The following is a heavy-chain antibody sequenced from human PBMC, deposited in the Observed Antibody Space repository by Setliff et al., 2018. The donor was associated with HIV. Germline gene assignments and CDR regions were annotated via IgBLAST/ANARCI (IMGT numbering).Heavy chain of an antibody. CDR1: GFTFSSYC. D-gene: IGHD6-13*01. CDR3: ARDGYSSSWYVDSYYMDV. J-gene: IGHJ6*03. Sequence: NPGGSLRLSCAASGFTFSSYCMNWVRQAPGKGLEWISSISWRSTYIYYADSVKGRFTISRDNAKNSLYLQMNSLRAEDTAVYYCARDGYSSSWYVDSYYMDVWGKGNTVTVSS. CDR2: ISWRSTYI. V-gene: IGHV3-21*01.